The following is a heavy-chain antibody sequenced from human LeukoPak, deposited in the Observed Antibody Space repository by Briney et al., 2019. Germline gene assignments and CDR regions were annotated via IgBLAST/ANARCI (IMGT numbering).Heavy chain of an antibody. Sequence: GGSLRLSCAASGYTFSSYDMHWVRQAPGKGLEWVAFISYAGSNKYYADSVKGRFTISRDDSKNTLYLQLNSLRAEDTAVYYCARDGGYYGSGSYYNPSYWGQGTLVTVSS. CDR2: ISYAGSNK. CDR1: GYTFSSYD. CDR3: ARDGGYYGSGSYYNPSY. D-gene: IGHD3-10*01. J-gene: IGHJ4*02. V-gene: IGHV3-30-3*01.